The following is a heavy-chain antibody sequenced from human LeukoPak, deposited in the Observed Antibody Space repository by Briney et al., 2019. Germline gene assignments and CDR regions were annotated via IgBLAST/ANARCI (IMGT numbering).Heavy chain of an antibody. D-gene: IGHD1-26*01. Sequence: ASVKVSCKASGYTFTSYGISWVRQAPGQGLEWMGWISTYNGYTNYAQKLQGRVTMTTDTSTSTAYMELRSLRSDDTAMYYCARDSGYSGSYYLGYWGQGTLVTVS. CDR1: GYTFTSYG. CDR2: ISTYNGYT. CDR3: ARDSGYSGSYYLGY. J-gene: IGHJ4*02. V-gene: IGHV1-18*01.